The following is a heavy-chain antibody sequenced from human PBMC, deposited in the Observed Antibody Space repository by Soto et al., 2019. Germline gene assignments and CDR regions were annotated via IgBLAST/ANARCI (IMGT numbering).Heavy chain of an antibody. Sequence: PGGSLRLSCAASGFTLSSYAMSWVRQAPGKGLEWVSAISGSGGSTYYADSVKGRFTISRDNSKNTLYLQMNSLRAEDTAVYYCAKDLGPVLLCFGHPRNHYGMDVWGQGTTVTVSS. J-gene: IGHJ6*02. D-gene: IGHD3-10*01. CDR1: GFTLSSYA. V-gene: IGHV3-23*01. CDR3: AKDLGPVLLCFGHPRNHYGMDV. CDR2: ISGSGGST.